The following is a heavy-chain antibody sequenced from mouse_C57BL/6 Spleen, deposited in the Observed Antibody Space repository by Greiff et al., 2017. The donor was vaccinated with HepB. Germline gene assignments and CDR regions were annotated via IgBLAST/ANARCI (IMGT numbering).Heavy chain of an antibody. CDR3: ASLYGSSAMDY. V-gene: IGHV5-17*01. CDR1: GFTFSDYG. D-gene: IGHD1-1*01. Sequence: DVQLVESGGGLVKPGGSLKLSCAASGFTFSDYGMHWVRQAPEKGLEWVAYISSGSSTIYYADTVKGRFTISRDNAKNTLFLQMTSLRSEDTAMYYCASLYGSSAMDYWGQGTSVTVSS. CDR2: ISSGSSTI. J-gene: IGHJ4*01.